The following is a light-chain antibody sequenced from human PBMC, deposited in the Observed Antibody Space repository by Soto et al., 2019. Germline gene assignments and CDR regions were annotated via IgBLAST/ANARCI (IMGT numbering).Light chain of an antibody. J-gene: IGLJ2*01. V-gene: IGLV2-14*01. CDR3: SSYTSISTPV. Sequence: QFALTQPASVSGSPGQSITISCTETSSDVGGYNYVSWYQQHPGKAPKLMIYEVSNRPSGVSNRFSGSKSGNTASLTISGLQAEDEADYYCSSYTSISTPVFGGGTKLTVL. CDR1: SSDVGGYNY. CDR2: EVS.